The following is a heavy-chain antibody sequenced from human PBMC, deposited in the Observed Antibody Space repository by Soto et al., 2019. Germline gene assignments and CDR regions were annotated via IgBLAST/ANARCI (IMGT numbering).Heavy chain of an antibody. CDR2: IYYSGST. J-gene: IGHJ5*02. Sequence: SDTLSLTCTVSGGSISSCGYYWSWIRQHPGKGLEWIGYIYYSGSTYYNPSLKSRVTISVDTSKNQFSLKLSSVTAADTAVYYCARGSGYYNWFDPWGQGTLVTVSS. CDR3: ARGSGYYNWFDP. CDR1: GGSISSCGYY. V-gene: IGHV4-31*03. D-gene: IGHD3-22*01.